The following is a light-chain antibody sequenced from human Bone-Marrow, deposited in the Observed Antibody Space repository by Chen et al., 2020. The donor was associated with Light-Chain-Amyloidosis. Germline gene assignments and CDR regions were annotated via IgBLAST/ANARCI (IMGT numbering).Light chain of an antibody. V-gene: IGLV6-57*01. CDR3: QSYQGSSQGV. Sequence: NFMLTQPHSVSESPGKTVIISCTRSSGSIATNYVQWYQQRPGSSPTTVIYEDDQSPSGVPDRFSGSINRSSNSASLTSSGLKTEDEADYCCQSYQGSSQGVFGGGTKLTVL. CDR1: SGSIATNY. CDR2: EDD. J-gene: IGLJ3*02.